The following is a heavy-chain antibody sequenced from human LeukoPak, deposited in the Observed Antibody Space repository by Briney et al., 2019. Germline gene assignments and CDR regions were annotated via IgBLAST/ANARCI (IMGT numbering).Heavy chain of an antibody. CDR3: ARSGSYFAFDY. D-gene: IGHD1-26*01. CDR1: GFTVSSNY. J-gene: IGHJ4*02. Sequence: PGGSLRLSCAASGFTVSSNYMSWVRQAPGKGLEWVSVIYSGGSTYYADSVKVRFTISRDNSKNTLYLQMNSLRAEDTAVYYCARSGSYFAFDYWGQGTLVTVSS. V-gene: IGHV3-53*01. CDR2: IYSGGST.